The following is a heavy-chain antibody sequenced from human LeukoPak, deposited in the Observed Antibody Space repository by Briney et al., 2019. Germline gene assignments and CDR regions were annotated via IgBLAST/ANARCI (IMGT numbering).Heavy chain of an antibody. CDR2: ISRSSGSSI. J-gene: IGHJ4*02. CDR3: AREGRSGSYWGYFDY. CDR1: GFTFSNYE. Sequence: PGGSLRLSCAASGFTFSNYEMNWVRQAPGKGLEWVSYISRSSGSSIYYADSVKGRFTISRDNAKNSLYLQMNSLRADDTAVYYCAREGRSGSYWGYFDYWGQGTLVTVSS. V-gene: IGHV3-48*03. D-gene: IGHD1-26*01.